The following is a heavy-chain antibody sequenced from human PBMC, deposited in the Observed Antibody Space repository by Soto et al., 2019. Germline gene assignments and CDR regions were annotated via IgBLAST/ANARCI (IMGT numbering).Heavy chain of an antibody. D-gene: IGHD3-9*01. Sequence: QVQLVQSGAEVKRPGDSVKVSCQASGYTFGHFYITWVRQAPGQGLDWMGAISPHNRNTNYPEKFRGRVTMTTDTSRTTAYMELWSLRSDDTAVYYCARDEGGYDILTGYYKGHRFDQWGQGALVTVSS. CDR3: ARDEGGYDILTGYYKGHRFDQ. CDR1: GYTFGHFY. CDR2: ISPHNRNT. V-gene: IGHV1-18*01. J-gene: IGHJ4*02.